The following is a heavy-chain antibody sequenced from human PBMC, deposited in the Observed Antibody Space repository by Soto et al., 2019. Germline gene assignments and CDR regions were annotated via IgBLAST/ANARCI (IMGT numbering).Heavy chain of an antibody. D-gene: IGHD3-22*01. CDR2: ISAYNGNT. CDR1: GYTFTSYG. Sequence: ASVKVSCKASGYTFTSYGISWVRQAPGQGLEWMGWISAYNGNTNYAQKLQGRVTMTTDTSTSTVYMERRSLRSDDTAVYYCARDDDSSGYYLLQGMDVWGQGTTVTVSS. V-gene: IGHV1-18*01. J-gene: IGHJ6*02. CDR3: ARDDDSSGYYLLQGMDV.